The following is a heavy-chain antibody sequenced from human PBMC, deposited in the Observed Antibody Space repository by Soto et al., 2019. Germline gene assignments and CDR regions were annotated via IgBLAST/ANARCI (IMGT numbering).Heavy chain of an antibody. CDR1: GFTFSSYA. CDR3: ARDQGGTTLYYHGMDV. J-gene: IGHJ6*02. CDR2: ISYDGSNK. Sequence: QVQLVESGGGVVQPGRSLRLSCAASGFTFSSYAMHWVRQAPGQGLEWVALISYDGSNKYYADSVKGRFTISRDNSKNTLYLQINSLRPEDTAVYHCARDQGGTTLYYHGMDVWGQGTRVTVSS. V-gene: IGHV3-30-3*01. D-gene: IGHD1-7*01.